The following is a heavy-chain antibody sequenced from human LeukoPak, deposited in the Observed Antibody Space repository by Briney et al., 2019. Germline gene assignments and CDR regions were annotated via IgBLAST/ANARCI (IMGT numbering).Heavy chain of an antibody. J-gene: IGHJ5*02. V-gene: IGHV4-30-2*01. CDR3: ARDWRLAEYT. CDR2: IYHSGST. Sequence: SETLSLTCTVSGGSISSGGYYWSWIRQPPGKGLEWIGYIYHSGSTYYNPSLKSRVTISVDRSKNQFSLKLSSVIAADTAVYYCARDWRLAEYTWGQGTLVTVSS. D-gene: IGHD2-21*01. CDR1: GGSISSGGYY.